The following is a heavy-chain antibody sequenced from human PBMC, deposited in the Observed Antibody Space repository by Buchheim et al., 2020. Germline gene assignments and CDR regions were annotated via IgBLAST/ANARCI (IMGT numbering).Heavy chain of an antibody. Sequence: QLQLQESGPGLVKPSETLSLTCTVSGGSISSSSYYWGWIRQPPGKGLEWIGSIYYSGSTYYNPSLKSRVTISVDTSKNQFSLKVGSGTGADTAGYYWAGTLYRRGGGVFDYWGQGTL. J-gene: IGHJ4*02. V-gene: IGHV4-39*01. CDR3: AGTLYRRGGGVFDY. D-gene: IGHD1-26*01. CDR1: GGSISSSSYY. CDR2: IYYSGST.